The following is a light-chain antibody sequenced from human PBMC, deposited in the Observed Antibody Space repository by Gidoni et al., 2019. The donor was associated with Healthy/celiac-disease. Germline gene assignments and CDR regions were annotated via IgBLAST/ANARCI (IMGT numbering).Light chain of an antibody. V-gene: IGKV4-1*01. CDR3: QQYYSTMLT. CDR1: QSVLYSSNNKNY. CDR2: WAS. Sequence: DIVMTKSPDSLAVSLGERATINCKSSQSVLYSSNNKNYLAWYHQKPGQPPTLLIYWASTRESGVPDRFSGSGSGTDFTLTISSLQAEDLAVYYCQQYYSTMLTFGGGTKVEIK. J-gene: IGKJ4*01.